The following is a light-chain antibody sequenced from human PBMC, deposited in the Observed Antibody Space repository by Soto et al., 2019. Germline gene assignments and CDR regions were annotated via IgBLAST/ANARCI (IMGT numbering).Light chain of an antibody. CDR3: QQCGGSPRT. CDR2: GAS. Sequence: EPVLTQSPGTLSLSPGERAALSCRATQSVSSSYLARPQQKPGQAPRLLIYGASSRATAIPDMFSGSGAGTDVTLTINSLEPGDIAVYYCQQCGGSPRTFGQGTKVDIK. CDR1: QSVSSSY. J-gene: IGKJ1*01. V-gene: IGKV3-20*01.